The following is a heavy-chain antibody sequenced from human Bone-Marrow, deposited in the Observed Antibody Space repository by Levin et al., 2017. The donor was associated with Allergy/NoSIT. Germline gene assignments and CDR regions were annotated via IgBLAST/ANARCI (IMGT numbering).Heavy chain of an antibody. Sequence: LGESLKISCAASGIAFSSSSMTWVRQAPGQGLEWVSTISNTGGTTYLADSLRGRFSISRDNSKKTLYLQMNSLRAEDTAVYYCASSRDGYNLDYYGLDVWGHGTTVSVSS. CDR1: GIAFSSSS. D-gene: IGHD5-24*01. CDR3: ASSRDGYNLDYYGLDV. J-gene: IGHJ6*02. CDR2: ISNTGGTT. V-gene: IGHV3-23*01.